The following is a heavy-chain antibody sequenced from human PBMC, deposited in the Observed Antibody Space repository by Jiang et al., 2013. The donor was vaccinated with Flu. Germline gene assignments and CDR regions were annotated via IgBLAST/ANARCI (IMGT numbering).Heavy chain of an antibody. Sequence: QSGSELKKPGASVRISCRASGYTFTSYAMNWVRQAPGQGLEWMGWINTNTGNPTYAQGFTGRFVFSLDTSVSTAYLQISSLKAEDTAVYYCARVVLRYFDWPPPGVYYYYGMDVWAEGPTVTVSS. V-gene: IGHV7-4-1*02. D-gene: IGHD3-9*01. CDR1: GYTFTSYA. CDR2: INTNTGNP. J-gene: IGHJ6*04. CDR3: ARVVLRYFDWPPPGVYYYYGMDV.